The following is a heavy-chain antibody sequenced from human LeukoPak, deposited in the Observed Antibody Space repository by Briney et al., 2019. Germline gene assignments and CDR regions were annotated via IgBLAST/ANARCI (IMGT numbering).Heavy chain of an antibody. J-gene: IGHJ6*03. CDR1: GFTFSGYG. CDR2: TSYDESEK. CDR3: ARDPRYYSNLQTYYYYYMDV. Sequence: PGGSLRLSCEASGFTFSGYGMHWVRQGPGKGLEWVAATSYDESEKYYGDSVKGRFTISRDNSKNMLYLQMNSLRSEDTAVYYCARDPRYYSNLQTYYYYYMDVWGKGTTVTVSS. V-gene: IGHV3-30*03. D-gene: IGHD2-2*01.